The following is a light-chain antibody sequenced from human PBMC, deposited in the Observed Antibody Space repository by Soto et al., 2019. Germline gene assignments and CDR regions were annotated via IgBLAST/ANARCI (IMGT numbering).Light chain of an antibody. V-gene: IGLV2-8*01. Sequence: QSALTQPPSASGSPGQSVTISCSGTSSDVGAYNYVSWYQQHPGKVPKLMVYEVNKRPSGVPDRFSGSKSGNTASLTVSGRQAEDDADYYCTSYEGGNNVFGTGTKVTVL. CDR2: EVN. CDR3: TSYEGGNNV. J-gene: IGLJ1*01. CDR1: SSDVGAYNY.